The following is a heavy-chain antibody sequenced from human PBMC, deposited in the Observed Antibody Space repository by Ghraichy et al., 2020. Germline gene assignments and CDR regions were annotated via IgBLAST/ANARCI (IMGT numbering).Heavy chain of an antibody. J-gene: IGHJ6*02. D-gene: IGHD2-21*01. Sequence: ETLSLTCVGSGFSFGSYSMNWVRQSPGKGLEWVSYITSSSSFISYADSVKGRFTISRDNAQNSLFLQMNSLRDEDTAVYYCARGSTVVRFYYYGGMDVWGQGTTVTVSS. V-gene: IGHV3-48*02. CDR1: GFSFGSYS. CDR3: ARGSTVVRFYYYGGMDV. CDR2: ITSSSSFI.